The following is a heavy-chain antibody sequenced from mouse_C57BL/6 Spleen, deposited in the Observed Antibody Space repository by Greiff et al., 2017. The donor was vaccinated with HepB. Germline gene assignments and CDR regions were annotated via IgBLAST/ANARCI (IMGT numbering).Heavy chain of an antibody. Sequence: QVQLQQPGAELVRPGSSVKLSCKASGYTFTSYWMDWVKQRPGQGLEWIGNIYPSDSETHYNQKFKDKATLTVDKSSSTAYMQLSSLTSEDSAVYYCARGAITTVVIDYWGQGTTLTVSS. CDR1: GYTFTSYW. D-gene: IGHD1-1*01. V-gene: IGHV1-61*01. CDR3: ARGAITTVVIDY. CDR2: IYPSDSET. J-gene: IGHJ2*01.